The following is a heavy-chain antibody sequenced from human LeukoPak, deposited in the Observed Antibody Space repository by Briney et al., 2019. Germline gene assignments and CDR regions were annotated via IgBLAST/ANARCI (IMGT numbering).Heavy chain of an antibody. CDR3: AKEAYCGGDCYSYYYYYMDV. CDR1: GFTFSSFG. CDR2: ISSSSSTI. Sequence: GGSLRLSCAASGFTFSSFGMNWVRQAPGKGLEWVSYISSSSSTIYYADSVKGRFTISRDNAKNSLYLQMNSLRAEDTAVYYCAKEAYCGGDCYSYYYYYMDVWGKGTTVTISS. J-gene: IGHJ6*03. V-gene: IGHV3-48*01. D-gene: IGHD2-21*02.